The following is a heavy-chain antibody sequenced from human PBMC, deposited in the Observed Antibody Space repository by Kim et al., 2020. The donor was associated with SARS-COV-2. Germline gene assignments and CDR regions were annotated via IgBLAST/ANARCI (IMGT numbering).Heavy chain of an antibody. J-gene: IGHJ6*02. Sequence: GGSLRLSCAASGFTFSSYGMNWVRQAPGKGLEWVSSISSSSSYKYYADSVKGRFTISRDNAKNSLYLQMNSLRAEDTAVYYCARAFMDGTTGYYYYGMDGWGQGTPVTVSS. CDR2: ISSSSSYK. V-gene: IGHV3-21*01. CDR1: GFTFSSYG. D-gene: IGHD1-7*01. CDR3: ARAFMDGTTGYYYYGMDG.